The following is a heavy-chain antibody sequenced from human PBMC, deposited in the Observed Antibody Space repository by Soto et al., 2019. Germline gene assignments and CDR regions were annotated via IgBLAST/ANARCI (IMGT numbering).Heavy chain of an antibody. Sequence: QFQLVQSGSDVKKPGASVKFSCKNSGFIVTNYGFTWVRQPPGTGLAWAGWNSALDGFTNYAQNFQGRVTMTTDSSTRTAYMERVGLRYDDTACYYCAATSSIANGLRDWGQGNLVSVA. CDR1: GFIVTNYG. J-gene: IGHJ4*02. CDR3: AATSSIANGLRD. V-gene: IGHV1-18*01. D-gene: IGHD6-6*01. CDR2: NSALDGFT.